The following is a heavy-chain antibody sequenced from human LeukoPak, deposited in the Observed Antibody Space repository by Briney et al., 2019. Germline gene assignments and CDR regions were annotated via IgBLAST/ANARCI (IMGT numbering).Heavy chain of an antibody. CDR3: ARTPRGRYQLPNFDY. J-gene: IGHJ4*02. CDR2: INHSGST. CDR1: GGSFRGYY. V-gene: IGHV4-34*01. D-gene: IGHD2-2*01. Sequence: SETLSLTCAVYGGSFRGYYWSWIRQPPGKGLEWIGEINHSGSTNYNPSLKSRVTISVDTSKNQFSLKLSSVTAADTAVYYCARTPRGRYQLPNFDYWGQGTLVTVSS.